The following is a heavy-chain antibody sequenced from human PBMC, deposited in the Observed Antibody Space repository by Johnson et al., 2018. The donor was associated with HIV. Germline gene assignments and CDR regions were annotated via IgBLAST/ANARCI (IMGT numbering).Heavy chain of an antibody. CDR3: ARDGGWTDAFDI. Sequence: QVQLVESGGGVVQPGRSLRLSCAASGFTFSSYAMHWVRQAPGKGLEWVAFIRYDGSNKYYADSVKGRFTISRDNSKNTVYLQMNSLRAEDTAVYYCARDGGWTDAFDIWGQGTMVTVSS. CDR2: IRYDGSNK. CDR1: GFTFSSYA. V-gene: IGHV3-33*08. J-gene: IGHJ3*02. D-gene: IGHD6-19*01.